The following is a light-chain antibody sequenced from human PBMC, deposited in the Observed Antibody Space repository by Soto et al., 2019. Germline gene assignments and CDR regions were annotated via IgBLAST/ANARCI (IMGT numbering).Light chain of an antibody. V-gene: IGKV1-39*01. CDR2: AAS. CDR3: HHSGSSPRT. CDR1: QSISSY. Sequence: DIQMTQSPSSVSASVGDRVTITCRASQSISSYLNWYQQKPGKAPKLLIYAASSLQSGVPSRFSDSGSGTDFTLTISRLEPEDFAVYFCHHSGSSPRTFGQGTKVDIK. J-gene: IGKJ1*01.